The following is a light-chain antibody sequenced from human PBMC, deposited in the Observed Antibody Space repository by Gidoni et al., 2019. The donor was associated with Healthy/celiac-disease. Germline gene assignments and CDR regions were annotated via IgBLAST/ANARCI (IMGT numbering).Light chain of an antibody. Sequence: DIVLTQSPGTLSLSPGDRAILSCRASQSVSSSYLAWYQQKPGKAPRLLIYGASSMATGIPDRFSGSGSGTDFTLTISRLEPEDFAVYYCQQDGSSPWTFGQGTKVEIK. CDR3: QQDGSSPWT. J-gene: IGKJ1*01. CDR2: GAS. V-gene: IGKV3-20*01. CDR1: QSVSSSY.